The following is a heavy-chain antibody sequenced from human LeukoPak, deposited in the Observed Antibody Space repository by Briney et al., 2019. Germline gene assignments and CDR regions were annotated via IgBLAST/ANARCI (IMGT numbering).Heavy chain of an antibody. CDR1: GFTFSSYA. Sequence: HGGSLRLSCAASGFTFSSYAMHWVRQAPGKGLEWVAVIAYDGSNKYYADSVKGRVTISRDNSKNTLYLQMSSLRAEDTAVYYCARELERLFDYWGQGTLVTVSS. J-gene: IGHJ4*02. V-gene: IGHV3-30-3*01. D-gene: IGHD1-1*01. CDR2: IAYDGSNK. CDR3: ARELERLFDY.